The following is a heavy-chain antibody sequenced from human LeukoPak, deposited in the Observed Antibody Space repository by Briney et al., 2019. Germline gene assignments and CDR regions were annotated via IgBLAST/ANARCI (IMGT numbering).Heavy chain of an antibody. V-gene: IGHV4-39*07. CDR2: IYYSGST. Sequence: SETLSLTCTVSGGSISSSSYYWGWIRQPPGKGLEWIGSIYYSGSTYYNPSLKSRVSISVHTSKNQFSLKLSSVTAADTAVYYCAREWRRSWELVGDYWGQGTLVTVSS. CDR3: AREWRRSWELVGDY. J-gene: IGHJ4*02. D-gene: IGHD1-26*01. CDR1: GGSISSSSYY.